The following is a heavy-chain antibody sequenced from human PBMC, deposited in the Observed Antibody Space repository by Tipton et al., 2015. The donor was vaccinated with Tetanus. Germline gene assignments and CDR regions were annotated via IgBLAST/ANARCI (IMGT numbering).Heavy chain of an antibody. D-gene: IGHD6-19*01. J-gene: IGHJ5*02. CDR3: ASPIKQWLVPLDL. CDR2: VSYSGRT. Sequence: TLSLTCTVSGGSVRSGDYSWNWIRQPPGKGLEWLAYVSYSGRTNSNYSLKSRITISQDTSKNQFSLRLTSVTAADTAVYYCASPIKQWLVPLDLWGQGILVTVSS. CDR1: GGSVRSGDYS. V-gene: IGHV4-61*08.